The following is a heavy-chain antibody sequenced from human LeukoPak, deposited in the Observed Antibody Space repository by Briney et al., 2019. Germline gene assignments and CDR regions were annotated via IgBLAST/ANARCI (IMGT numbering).Heavy chain of an antibody. CDR2: IYTSGST. D-gene: IGHD3-10*01. Sequence: KPSETLSLTCTVSGGSISSGSYYWSWIRQPAGKGLEWIGRIYTSGSTNYNPSLKSRVTISVDTSKNQFSLKLSSVTAADTAVYYCASSITMVRGVAQFDPWGQGTLVTVSS. V-gene: IGHV4-61*02. J-gene: IGHJ5*02. CDR3: ASSITMVRGVAQFDP. CDR1: GGSISSGSYY.